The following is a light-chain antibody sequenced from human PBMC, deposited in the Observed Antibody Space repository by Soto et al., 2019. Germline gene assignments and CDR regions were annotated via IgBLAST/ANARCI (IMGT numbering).Light chain of an antibody. CDR1: QSVSSN. CDR3: QQSNNWPYT. CDR2: GSS. V-gene: IGKV3-15*01. J-gene: IGKJ2*01. Sequence: EIVMTQSPATLSVSPGERATLSCSASQSVSSNLAWYQQKPGQAPRLLFYGSSTRATGVPARFTGSGSGTDFPLTISSLQSEDFAVYYCQQSNNWPYTFGQGTKLEIK.